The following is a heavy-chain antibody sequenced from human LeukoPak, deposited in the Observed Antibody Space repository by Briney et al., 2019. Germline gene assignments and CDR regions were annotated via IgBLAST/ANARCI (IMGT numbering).Heavy chain of an antibody. CDR1: GYTFTSYG. D-gene: IGHD3-10*01. Sequence: ASVKVSCKASGYTFTSYGISWVRQAPGQGLEWMGWISAYNGNTNYAQKLQGSVTMTTDTSTSTAYMELRSLRSDDTAVYYCARVPLEATMVRGVIPNRFDPWGQGTLVTVSS. J-gene: IGHJ5*02. V-gene: IGHV1-18*04. CDR2: ISAYNGNT. CDR3: ARVPLEATMVRGVIPNRFDP.